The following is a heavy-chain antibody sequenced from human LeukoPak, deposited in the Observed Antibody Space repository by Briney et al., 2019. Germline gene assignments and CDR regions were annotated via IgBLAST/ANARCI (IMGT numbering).Heavy chain of an antibody. CDR3: ARRPPRTYFDY. V-gene: IGHV4-61*02. Sequence: PSETLSLTCTVSGGSISSGSYYWSWIRQPAGKGLEWIGRIYTSGSTNYNPSLKSRVTISVDTSKNQFSLKLSSVTAADTAVYYCARRPPRTYFDYWGQGTLVTVSS. CDR1: GGSISSGSYY. CDR2: IYTSGST. J-gene: IGHJ4*02.